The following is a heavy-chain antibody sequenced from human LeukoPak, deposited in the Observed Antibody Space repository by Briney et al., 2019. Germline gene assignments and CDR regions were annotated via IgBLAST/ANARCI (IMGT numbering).Heavy chain of an antibody. CDR1: GGSISSSSYY. Sequence: PSETLSLTCTVSGGSISSSSYYWGWIRQPPGKGLEWIGSIYYSGSTYYNPPLKSRVTISVDTSKNQFSLKLSSVTAADTAVYYCARLGTYYYDSSGYFDAFDIWGQGTMVTVSS. D-gene: IGHD3-22*01. J-gene: IGHJ3*02. CDR3: ARLGTYYYDSSGYFDAFDI. V-gene: IGHV4-39*01. CDR2: IYYSGST.